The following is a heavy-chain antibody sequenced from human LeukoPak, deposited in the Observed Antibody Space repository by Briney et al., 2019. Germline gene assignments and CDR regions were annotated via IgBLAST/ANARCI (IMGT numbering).Heavy chain of an antibody. J-gene: IGHJ4*02. Sequence: PGGSLRLSCAASGFTVSSNYMSWVRQAPGKGLEWVSVIYSGGSTYYADSVKGRFTISRDNSKNTLYLQMNSLRAEGTAVYYCATYNTYYFDYWGQGTLVTVSS. V-gene: IGHV3-53*01. D-gene: IGHD1-14*01. CDR3: ATYNTYYFDY. CDR2: IYSGGST. CDR1: GFTVSSNY.